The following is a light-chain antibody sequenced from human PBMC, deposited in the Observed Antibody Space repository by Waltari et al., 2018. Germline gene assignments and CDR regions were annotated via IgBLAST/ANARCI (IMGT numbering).Light chain of an antibody. CDR1: SNNVGNQG. Sequence: QAGLTQPPSVSTDLRQTATLTCTGNSNNVGNQGAAWLQQHQGRPPKLVSNGKTTRPSVLSEGFSAARSGHTASLTITELRPEDEADYYCSAWDSGLTVWVFGGGTKLTVL. V-gene: IGLV10-54*04. J-gene: IGLJ3*02. CDR3: SAWDSGLTVWV. CDR2: GKT.